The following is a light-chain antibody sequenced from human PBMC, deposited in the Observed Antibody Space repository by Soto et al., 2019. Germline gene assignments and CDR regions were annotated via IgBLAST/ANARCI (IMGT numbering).Light chain of an antibody. J-gene: IGKJ1*01. CDR3: QQYYSYPPT. CDR1: QGISSY. CDR2: AAS. Sequence: DIQLTQSRSFLSATVGDIVIIIFRASQGISSYLAWYQQTPGKAPKLLIYAASTLQSGVPSRFSGSGSGTDFTLTISCLQSEDFATYYCQQYYSYPPTFGQGTKVDIK. V-gene: IGKV1-9*01.